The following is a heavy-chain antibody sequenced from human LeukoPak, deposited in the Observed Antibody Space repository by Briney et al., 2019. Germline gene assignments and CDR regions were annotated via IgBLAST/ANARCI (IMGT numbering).Heavy chain of an antibody. CDR2: VYSGGGI. CDR1: GFSLNSYA. CDR3: VRDRAEGRPWVEFDP. Sequence: GGSLRLSCVFSGFSLNSYAMSWVRQAPGKAPEGVSLVYSGGGIHYADFVQGRFIISRDINKNTLYLQMNNLKVEDTAVYHCVRDRAEGRPWVEFDPWGQGTGVTVSA. J-gene: IGHJ5*02. V-gene: IGHV3-66*02.